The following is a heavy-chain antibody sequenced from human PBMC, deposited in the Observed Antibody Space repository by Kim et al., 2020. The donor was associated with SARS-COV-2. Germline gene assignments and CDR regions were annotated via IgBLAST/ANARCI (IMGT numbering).Heavy chain of an antibody. Sequence: SETLSLTCTVSGGSISSSSYYWGWIRQPPGKGLEWIGSIYYSGSTYYNPSLKSRVTISVDTSKNQFSLKLSSVTAADTALYYCARHSFWSGYYFPNLHISLGHYYYGMDVWGQGTTVTVSS. D-gene: IGHD3-3*01. J-gene: IGHJ6*02. CDR2: IYYSGST. V-gene: IGHV4-39*01. CDR3: ARHSFWSGYYFPNLHISLGHYYYGMDV. CDR1: GGSISSSSYY.